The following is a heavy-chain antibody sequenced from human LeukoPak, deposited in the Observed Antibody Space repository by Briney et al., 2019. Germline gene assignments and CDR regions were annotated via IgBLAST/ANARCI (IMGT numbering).Heavy chain of an antibody. CDR3: ARAGVVMSYYYYMDV. CDR2: INHSGST. CDR1: GGSFSGYY. D-gene: IGHD3-3*01. J-gene: IGHJ6*03. Sequence: SETLSLTCAVYGGSFSGYYWSWIRQPPGKGLEWIGEINHSGSTNYNPSLKSRVTISVDTSKNQFSLKLSSVTAADTAVYYCARAGVVMSYYYYMDVWGKGTTVTVSS. V-gene: IGHV4-34*01.